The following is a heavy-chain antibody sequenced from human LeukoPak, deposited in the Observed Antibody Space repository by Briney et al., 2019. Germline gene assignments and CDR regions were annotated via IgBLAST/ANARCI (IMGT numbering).Heavy chain of an antibody. J-gene: IGHJ6*02. CDR1: GYTFTSYY. Sequence: GASVKVSCKASGYTFTSYYMHWVRQAPGQGLEWMGIINPSGGSTSYAQKLQGRVTMTRNTSISTAYMELSSLRSEDTAVYYCARGLHRYMWFGDDYGMDVWGQGTTVTVSS. V-gene: IGHV1-46*01. CDR3: ARGLHRYMWFGDDYGMDV. CDR2: INPSGGST. D-gene: IGHD3-10*01.